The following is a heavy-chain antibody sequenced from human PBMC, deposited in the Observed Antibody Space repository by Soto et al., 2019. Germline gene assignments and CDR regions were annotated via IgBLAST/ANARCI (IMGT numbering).Heavy chain of an antibody. V-gene: IGHV4-59*01. J-gene: IGHJ5*02. CDR3: AREAGVRYPFDP. CDR1: VVSISSYY. CDR2: IYYSGSS. Sequence: TSETLSLTCPVSVVSISSYYWSWLRQPPGKGLEWIGDIYYSGSSNYNHSLKSRVTISVDTSKNQFSLRLSSVSAADTAMYYCAREAGVRYPFDPWGQGTLVTVSS. D-gene: IGHD3-9*01.